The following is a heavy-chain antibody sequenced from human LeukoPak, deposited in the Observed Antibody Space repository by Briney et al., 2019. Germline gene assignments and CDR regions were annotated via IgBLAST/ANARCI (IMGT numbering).Heavy chain of an antibody. J-gene: IGHJ6*03. CDR3: ARESGYSSGWYSMDV. D-gene: IGHD6-19*01. Sequence: SETLSLTCAVYGGSFSGYYWSWIRQPPGKGLEWIGEINHSGSTNYNPSLKSRVTISVDTSKNQFSLKLSSVTAADTAVYYCARESGYSSGWYSMDVWGKGTTVTVSS. CDR2: INHSGST. CDR1: GGSFSGYY. V-gene: IGHV4-34*01.